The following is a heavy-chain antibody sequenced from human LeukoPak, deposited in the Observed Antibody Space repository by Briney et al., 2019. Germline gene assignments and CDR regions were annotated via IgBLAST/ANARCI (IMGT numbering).Heavy chain of an antibody. CDR1: GGTFSSYA. Sequence: GASVKVSCTASGGTFSSYAISWVRQAPGQGLEWMGGIIPIFGTANYAQKFQGRVTITADESTSTAYMELSSLRSEDTAVYYCARDGYGDSYWGQGTLVTVSS. CDR3: ARDGYGDSY. D-gene: IGHD4-17*01. CDR2: IIPIFGTA. J-gene: IGHJ4*02. V-gene: IGHV1-69*13.